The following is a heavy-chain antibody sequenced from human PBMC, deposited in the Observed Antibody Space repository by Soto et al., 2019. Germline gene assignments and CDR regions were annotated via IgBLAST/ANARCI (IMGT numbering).Heavy chain of an antibody. D-gene: IGHD3-3*01. V-gene: IGHV4-59*01. CDR1: GGSISSYY. J-gene: IGHJ5*02. CDR2: IYYSGST. CDR3: ARETARDFWSGDLISGFDP. Sequence: QVQLQESGPGLVKPSETLSLTCTVSGGSISSYYWSWIRQPPGKGLEWIGYIYYSGSTNYNPSLKSRVTISVDTSKNQFSLKLSSVTAADTAVYYCARETARDFWSGDLISGFDPWGQGTLVTVSS.